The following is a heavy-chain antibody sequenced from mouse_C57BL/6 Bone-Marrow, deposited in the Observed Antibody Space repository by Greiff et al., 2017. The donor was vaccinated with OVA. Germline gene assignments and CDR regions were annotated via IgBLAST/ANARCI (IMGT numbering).Heavy chain of an antibody. CDR1: GYTFTSYG. J-gene: IGHJ3*01. CDR3: ARSSYDGYWAWFAY. V-gene: IGHV1-81*01. Sequence: VKLMESGAELARPGASVKLSCKASGYTFTSYGISWVKQRTGQGLEWIGEIYPRSGNTYYNEKFKCKATLTADKSSSTAYMELRSLTSEDSAVYFCARSSYDGYWAWFAYWGQGTLVTVSA. CDR2: IYPRSGNT. D-gene: IGHD2-3*01.